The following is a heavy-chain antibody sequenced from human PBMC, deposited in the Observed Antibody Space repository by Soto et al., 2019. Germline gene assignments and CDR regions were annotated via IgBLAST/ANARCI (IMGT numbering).Heavy chain of an antibody. D-gene: IGHD6-19*01. J-gene: IGHJ4*02. CDR1: GFFFNDYA. CDR3: VRDGSSGWHFDS. V-gene: IGHV3-23*01. CDR2: IGGTGHSP. Sequence: LRLSCAASGFFFNDYAMAWVRQSPGKGLEWVSSIGGTGHSPYHAASVRGRFTVSRDNSKNSMYLQMNSLRAEDTAVYYCVRDGSSGWHFDSWGQGTLVTVSS.